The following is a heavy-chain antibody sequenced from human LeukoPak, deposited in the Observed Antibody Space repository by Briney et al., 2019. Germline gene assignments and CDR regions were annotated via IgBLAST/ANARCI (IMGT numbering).Heavy chain of an antibody. CDR3: APDEGGDYVGLDY. CDR1: GFTFSSYA. D-gene: IGHD4-17*01. CDR2: ISYDGSNK. Sequence: GGSLRLSCAASGFTFSSYAMHWVRQAPGKGLEWVAVISYDGSNKYYADSVKGRFTISRDNSKNTLYLQMNSLRAEDTAVYYCAPDEGGDYVGLDYWGRGTLVTVSS. J-gene: IGHJ4*02. V-gene: IGHV3-30-3*01.